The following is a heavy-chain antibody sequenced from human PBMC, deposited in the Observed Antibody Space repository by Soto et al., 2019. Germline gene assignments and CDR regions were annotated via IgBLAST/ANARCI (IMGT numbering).Heavy chain of an antibody. Sequence: LRLSCAASGFTFSDYYMSWIRQAPGKGLEWVSYISSSGSTIYYADSVKGRFTISRDNAKNSLYLQMNSLRAEDTAVYYCARGGLGYCSGGSCYSVYYYYYGMDVWGQGTTVTVSS. CDR2: ISSSGSTI. CDR1: GFTFSDYY. J-gene: IGHJ6*02. CDR3: ARGGLGYCSGGSCYSVYYYYYGMDV. V-gene: IGHV3-11*04. D-gene: IGHD2-15*01.